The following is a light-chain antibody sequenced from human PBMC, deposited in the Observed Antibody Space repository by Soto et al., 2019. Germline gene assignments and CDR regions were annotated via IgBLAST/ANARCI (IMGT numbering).Light chain of an antibody. J-gene: IGLJ2*01. V-gene: IGLV1-47*01. CDR3: AAWDDSLSAV. CDR2: RNN. Sequence: QSVLTQPPSASGTPGQRVTISCSGSSSNIGSNYVYWYQQLPGTAPKLLIYRNNQRPSGVPDRFSGSKPGTSASLAISGLRSEDEADYYCAAWDDSLSAVFGGGTKLTVL. CDR1: SSNIGSNY.